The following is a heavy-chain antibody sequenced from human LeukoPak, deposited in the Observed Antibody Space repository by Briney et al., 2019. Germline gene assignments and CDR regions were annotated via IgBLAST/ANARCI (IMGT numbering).Heavy chain of an antibody. CDR2: ISSSSSYI. D-gene: IGHD1-26*01. J-gene: IGHJ6*02. Sequence: PGGSLRLSCAASGFTFSSYSMNWVRQAPGKGLEWVSSISSSSSYIYYADSVKGRFTISRDNAKNSLYLQMNSLTAEDTAVYYCARVPSGTSYYYGMDVWGQGTTVTVSS. CDR3: ARVPSGTSYYYGMDV. V-gene: IGHV3-21*01. CDR1: GFTFSSYS.